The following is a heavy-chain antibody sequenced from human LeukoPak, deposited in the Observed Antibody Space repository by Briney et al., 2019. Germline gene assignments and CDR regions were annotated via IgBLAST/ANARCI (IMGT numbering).Heavy chain of an antibody. CDR3: AKGSGYSSMSNWFDP. D-gene: IGHD6-13*01. CDR2: ISWNSGSI. V-gene: IGHV3-9*03. CDR1: GFTFDDYA. J-gene: IGHJ5*02. Sequence: GRSLRLSCAASGFTFDDYAMHWVRQAPGKGLEWVPGISWNSGSIGYADSVKGRFTISRDNAKNSLYLQMNSLRAEDMALYYCAKGSGYSSMSNWFDPWGQGTLVTVSS.